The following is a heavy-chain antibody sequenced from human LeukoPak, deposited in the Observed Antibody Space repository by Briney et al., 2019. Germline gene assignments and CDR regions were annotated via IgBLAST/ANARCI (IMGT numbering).Heavy chain of an antibody. V-gene: IGHV3-53*01. D-gene: IGHD1-26*01. CDR3: AKPQRSGSYWVFDY. CDR1: GFTVSSNY. Sequence: GGSLRLSCAASGFTVSSNYMSWVRQAPGKGLEWVSVIYSGGSTYYADSVKGRFTISRDNSKNTLYLQMNSLRAEDTAVYYCAKPQRSGSYWVFDYWGQGTLVTVSS. CDR2: IYSGGST. J-gene: IGHJ4*02.